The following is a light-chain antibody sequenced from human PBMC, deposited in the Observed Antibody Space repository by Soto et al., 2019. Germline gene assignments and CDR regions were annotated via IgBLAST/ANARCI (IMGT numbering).Light chain of an antibody. CDR3: QQYGSSPPDT. V-gene: IGKV3-20*01. CDR2: GAS. Sequence: ESVLTQYPGAQALSPGERATLSCGVSQKVDTKYLAWYQFKPGQAPRLLIYGASSRATGIPDRFSGSGSGTDFTLTISRLEPEDFAVYYCQQYGSSPPDTFGQGTRLEI. J-gene: IGKJ5*01. CDR1: QKVDTKY.